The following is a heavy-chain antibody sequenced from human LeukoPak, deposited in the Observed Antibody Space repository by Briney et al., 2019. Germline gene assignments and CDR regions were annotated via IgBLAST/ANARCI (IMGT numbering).Heavy chain of an antibody. CDR3: AKVSRTNHDNFFDY. CDR1: AFAFTIYD. Sequence: GGSLRLSCAASAFAFTIYDMNWVRQAPGKGLEWLSYISSSSDIIHYADSVKGRFTISRDNAKNSLYLQMNSLGAEDTAVHYCAKVSRTNHDNFFDYGGQGTLVTVS. D-gene: IGHD1-14*01. V-gene: IGHV3-48*01. J-gene: IGHJ4*02. CDR2: ISSSSDII.